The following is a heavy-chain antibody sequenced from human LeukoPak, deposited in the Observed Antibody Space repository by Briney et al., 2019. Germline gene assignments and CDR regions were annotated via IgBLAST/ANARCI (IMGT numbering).Heavy chain of an antibody. J-gene: IGHJ6*03. D-gene: IGHD2-2*01. Sequence: PGGSLRLSCAASGFTFSTYSMNWVRQAPGKGLEWVSYISSSGTTIYYADSVKGRFTISRDNAKNSLYLQMNSLRAEDTAVYYCARDPRSSTSYQYYYMDVWGKGTTVTVSS. V-gene: IGHV3-48*01. CDR3: ARDPRSSTSYQYYYMDV. CDR1: GFTFSTYS. CDR2: ISSSGTTI.